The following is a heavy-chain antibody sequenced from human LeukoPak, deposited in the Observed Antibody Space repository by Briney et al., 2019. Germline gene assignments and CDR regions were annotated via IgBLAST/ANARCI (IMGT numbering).Heavy chain of an antibody. V-gene: IGHV3-74*01. CDR3: ATDLG. CDR2: VEHDGSRT. J-gene: IGHJ4*02. Sequence: GGSLRLSCAASGFTFTSYWMHWVRQPPGKGLVWVSRVEHDGSRTAYADPVTGRFTISRDNARNMVYLQMNSLRAEDTAVNYCATDLGWGQGTLVTVSS. D-gene: IGHD4-17*01. CDR1: GFTFTSYW.